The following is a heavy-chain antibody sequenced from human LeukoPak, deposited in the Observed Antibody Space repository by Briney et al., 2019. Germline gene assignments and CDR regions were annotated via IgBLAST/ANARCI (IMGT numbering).Heavy chain of an antibody. V-gene: IGHV1-18*01. D-gene: IGHD3-10*01. Sequence: GASVKVSCKASGYTFTSYGISWVRQAPGQGLEWMGWISAYNGNTNYARKLQGRVTMTTDTSTSTAYMELRSLRSDDTAVYYCAREVDYGSGSYAFDIWGQGTMVTVSS. CDR2: ISAYNGNT. J-gene: IGHJ3*02. CDR1: GYTFTSYG. CDR3: AREVDYGSGSYAFDI.